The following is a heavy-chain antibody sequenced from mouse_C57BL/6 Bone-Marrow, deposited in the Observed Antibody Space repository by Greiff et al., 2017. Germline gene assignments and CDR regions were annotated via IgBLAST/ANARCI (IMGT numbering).Heavy chain of an antibody. Sequence: EVHLVESGGGLVQPGGSLKLSCAPSGFTFSDYYMYWVRQTPEKRLEWVAYISNGGGSTYYPDTVKGRFTISRDNAKNTLYLQMSRLKSEDTAMYYCARHYLAYWGQGTLVTVSA. CDR2: ISNGGGST. V-gene: IGHV5-12*01. CDR1: GFTFSDYY. CDR3: ARHYLAY. J-gene: IGHJ3*01.